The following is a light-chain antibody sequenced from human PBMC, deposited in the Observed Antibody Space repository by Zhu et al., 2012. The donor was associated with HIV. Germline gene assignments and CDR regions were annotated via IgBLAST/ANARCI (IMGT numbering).Light chain of an antibody. V-gene: IGKV1-27*01. Sequence: DIQMTQSPSSLSASVGDRVTITCRASHDISNYLAWYQEQPGRVPQLLIYAASTVHSGVPTRFSGSGSGTEFTLTITSLQPEDGATYYCQQLDSYLFTFGPGTKVDIK. CDR2: AAS. J-gene: IGKJ3*01. CDR1: HDISNY. CDR3: QQLDSYLFT.